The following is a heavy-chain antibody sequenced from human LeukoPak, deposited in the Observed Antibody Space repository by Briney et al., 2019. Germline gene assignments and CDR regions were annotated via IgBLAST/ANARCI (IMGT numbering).Heavy chain of an antibody. J-gene: IGHJ4*02. CDR3: ARGGDYKNDY. V-gene: IGHV3-74*01. CDR2: INGAGSSI. Sequence: PGGSLRLSCAASGFTFSSYWMHWVRQTPGKGLVWVSRINGAGSSISYADSVKGRVTISRDNAKNMLYLQMNNLRAEDTAVYYCARGGDYKNDYWGQGTLVTVSS. CDR1: GFTFSSYW. D-gene: IGHD4-17*01.